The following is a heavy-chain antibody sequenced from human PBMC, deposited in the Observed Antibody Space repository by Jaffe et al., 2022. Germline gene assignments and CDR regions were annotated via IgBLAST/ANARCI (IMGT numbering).Heavy chain of an antibody. Sequence: QVQLQESGPGLVKPSETLSLTCTVSGGSISSYYWSWIRQPPGKGLEWIGYIYYSGSTNYNPSLKSRVTISVDTSKNQFSLKLSSVTAADTAVYYCASMVRGKTTLDYWGQGTLVTVSS. CDR1: GGSISSYY. CDR2: IYYSGST. V-gene: IGHV4-59*01. D-gene: IGHD3-10*01. CDR3: ASMVRGKTTLDY. J-gene: IGHJ4*02.